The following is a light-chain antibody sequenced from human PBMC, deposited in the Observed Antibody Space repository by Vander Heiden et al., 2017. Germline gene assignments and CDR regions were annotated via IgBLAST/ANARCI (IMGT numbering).Light chain of an antibody. CDR1: QSISSY. V-gene: IGKV1-39*01. J-gene: IGKJ5*01. Sequence: DIHITQSPSSLSASVGDRVTITCRASQSISSYLTWYQQKPGKAPKLLIYAASSLPSGVPSRFSGSGYGKDFTLTISSRQPEDFAAYYCQQTDSNPPITFGQGTRLEIK. CDR2: AAS. CDR3: QQTDSNPPIT.